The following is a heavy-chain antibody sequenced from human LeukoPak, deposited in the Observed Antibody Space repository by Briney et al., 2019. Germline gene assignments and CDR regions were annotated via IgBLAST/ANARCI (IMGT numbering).Heavy chain of an antibody. CDR2: IYHSGST. Sequence: SETLSLTCTVSGYSISSGYYWGWIRQPPGKGLEWIGSIYHSGSTYYNPSLKSRVTISVDTSKNQFSLKLSSVTAADTAVYYCARDLNEGYSSSCFDYWGQGTLVTVSS. D-gene: IGHD6-6*01. CDR3: ARDLNEGYSSSCFDY. V-gene: IGHV4-38-2*02. J-gene: IGHJ4*02. CDR1: GYSISSGYY.